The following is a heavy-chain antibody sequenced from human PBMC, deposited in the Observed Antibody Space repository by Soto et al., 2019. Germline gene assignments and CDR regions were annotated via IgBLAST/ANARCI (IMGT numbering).Heavy chain of an antibody. CDR1: GFTFSSYA. D-gene: IGHD3-10*01. CDR2: ISYDGSNK. CDR3: ARDSLPQAMVRGSGFDP. J-gene: IGHJ5*02. Sequence: QVQLVESGGGVVQPGRSLRLSCAASGFTFSSYAMHWVRQAPGKGLEWVAVISYDGSNKYYADSVKGRFTISRDNSKNTLYLQMNSLRAEDTAVYYCARDSLPQAMVRGSGFDPWGQGTLVTVSS. V-gene: IGHV3-30-3*01.